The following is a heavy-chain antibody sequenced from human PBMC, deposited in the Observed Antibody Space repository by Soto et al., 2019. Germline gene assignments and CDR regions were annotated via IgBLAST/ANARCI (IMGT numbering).Heavy chain of an antibody. D-gene: IGHD6-13*01. J-gene: IGHJ5*02. CDR2: INPSRGTT. CDR3: ARDLNLIAERTYMLGSDWFDA. Sequence: QVQLVQSGAEVKKPGASVEASCKASGYTFSRYYLHWLRQAPGQGLEWMGIINPSRGTTTYAQKFRGRFTMTSDTSTSTVYMDLSSLTSEDTAVYYCARDLNLIAERTYMLGSDWFDARGQGTLVAVSS. CDR1: GYTFSRYY. V-gene: IGHV1-46*01.